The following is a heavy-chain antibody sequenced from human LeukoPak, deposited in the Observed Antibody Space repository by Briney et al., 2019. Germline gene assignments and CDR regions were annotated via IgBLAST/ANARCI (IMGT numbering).Heavy chain of an antibody. J-gene: IGHJ4*02. Sequence: GGSLRLSCAASGFTFSSYAMSWVRQAPGKGLEWVSAISGSGGSTYYADSVKGRFTISRDNSKNTLYLQMNSLRAEDTAVYYCAKARGYCSSTSCYGHITVLGYWGQGTLVTVSS. CDR2: ISGSGGST. CDR3: AKARGYCSSTSCYGHITVLGY. CDR1: GFTFSSYA. D-gene: IGHD2-2*01. V-gene: IGHV3-23*01.